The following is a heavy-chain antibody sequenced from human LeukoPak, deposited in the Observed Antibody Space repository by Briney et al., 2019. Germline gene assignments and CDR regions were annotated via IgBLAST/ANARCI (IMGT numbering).Heavy chain of an antibody. Sequence: SETLSLTCTVSGGPISGYYWNWIRQPPGKGLEWIGSIYYSGRTSFNGSLKTRITMSVDTSKNQFSLKLSSVTAADTAVYYCARGYYYDSSGYYYFDYWGQGTLVTVSS. J-gene: IGHJ4*02. CDR3: ARGYYYDSSGYYYFDY. CDR2: IYYSGRT. D-gene: IGHD3-22*01. CDR1: GGPISGYY. V-gene: IGHV4-59*08.